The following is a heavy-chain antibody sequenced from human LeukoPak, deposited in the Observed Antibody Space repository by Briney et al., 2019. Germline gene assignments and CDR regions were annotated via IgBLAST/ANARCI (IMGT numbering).Heavy chain of an antibody. D-gene: IGHD4-17*01. CDR1: GGSISSTGHY. Sequence: SETLSLTCSVSGGSISSTGHYRGWIRQSPEKGLDWIGSIYSNGNTYYNPSVKSRVTMSVDTSKNQFSLKLTSMTAAETAVYYCARSATVTTGYFDYWGQGALVTVSS. V-gene: IGHV4-39*07. CDR3: ARSATVTTGYFDY. J-gene: IGHJ4*02. CDR2: IYSNGNT.